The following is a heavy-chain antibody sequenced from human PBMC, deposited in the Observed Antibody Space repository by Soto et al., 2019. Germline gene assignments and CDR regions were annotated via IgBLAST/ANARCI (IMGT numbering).Heavy chain of an antibody. CDR2: IIPIFGTA. CDR3: ARDRGIAAAGPHYYGMDV. CDR1: GGTFSSYA. D-gene: IGHD6-13*01. J-gene: IGHJ6*02. Sequence: ASVKVSCKASGGTFSSYAISWVRQAPGQGLEWMGGIIPIFGTANYAQKFQGRVTITADESTSIAYMELSSLRSEDTAVYYCARDRGIAAAGPHYYGMDVWGQGTTVTVSS. V-gene: IGHV1-69*13.